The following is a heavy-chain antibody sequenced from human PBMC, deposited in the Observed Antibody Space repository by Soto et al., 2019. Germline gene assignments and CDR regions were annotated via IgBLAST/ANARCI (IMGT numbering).Heavy chain of an antibody. CDR1: GFSFSSYA. Sequence: EVQLLESGGGLVQPGGSLRLSCAASGFSFSSYAMNWVRQAPGKGLECVSVISGSDSSTYYADSVEGRFTISRDNSKNTLYLQMNSLRAEDTAVYYCARVLCGSSSCHYYFYGMVVWGQGTTVTVSS. V-gene: IGHV3-23*01. J-gene: IGHJ6*02. CDR2: ISGSDSST. D-gene: IGHD6-6*01. CDR3: ARVLCGSSSCHYYFYGMVV.